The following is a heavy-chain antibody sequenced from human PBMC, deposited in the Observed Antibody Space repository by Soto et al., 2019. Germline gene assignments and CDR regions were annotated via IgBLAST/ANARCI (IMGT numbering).Heavy chain of an antibody. CDR2: IRTKASNYAT. CDR1: GFTFSGAG. Sequence: PGESLKISCAASGFTFSGAGIHWVRQASGKGLEWVGHIRTKASNYATEYAASVRGRFTISRDDSKNTAYLQMASLTTEDTAVYYCMETLTPMDVWGQGTTVTVSS. CDR3: METLTPMDV. J-gene: IGHJ6*02. V-gene: IGHV3-73*01. D-gene: IGHD4-17*01.